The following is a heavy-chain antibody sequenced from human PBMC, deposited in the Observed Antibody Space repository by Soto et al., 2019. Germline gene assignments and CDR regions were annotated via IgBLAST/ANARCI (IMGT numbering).Heavy chain of an antibody. Sequence: GESLKISCKGSGYSFTSYWIGWVRQMPGKGLEWMGIIYPGDSDTRYSPSFQGQVTISADKSISTAYLQWSSLKASDTAMYYCARPAPVTYYYDSSRYPDDAFDIWGQGTMVTVSS. D-gene: IGHD3-22*01. CDR3: ARPAPVTYYYDSSRYPDDAFDI. CDR2: IYPGDSDT. J-gene: IGHJ3*02. V-gene: IGHV5-51*01. CDR1: GYSFTSYW.